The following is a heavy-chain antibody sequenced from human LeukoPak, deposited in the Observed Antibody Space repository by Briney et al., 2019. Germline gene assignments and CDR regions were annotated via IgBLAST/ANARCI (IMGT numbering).Heavy chain of an antibody. CDR1: GGTFSSYA. CDR2: IIPIFGTA. J-gene: IGHJ4*02. Sequence: SVKVSCRASGGTFSSYAISWVRQAPGQGLEWMGGIIPIFGTANYAQKFQGRVTITADESTSTAYMELSSLRSEDTAVYYCARTSYDCVWGSYRLFDYWGQGTLVTVSS. D-gene: IGHD3-16*02. CDR3: ARTSYDCVWGSYRLFDY. V-gene: IGHV1-69*13.